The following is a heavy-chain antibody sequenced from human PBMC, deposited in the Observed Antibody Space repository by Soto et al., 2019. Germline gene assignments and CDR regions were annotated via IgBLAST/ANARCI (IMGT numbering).Heavy chain of an antibody. V-gene: IGHV4-39*01. CDR1: GGSISSSSYY. CDR3: ARAGAVVATITNWFDP. Sequence: SETLSLTCTVSGGSISSSSYYWGWIRRPPGKGPEWFGSIYYSGSTYYNPSLKSRVTISVDTSKNQFSLKLSSVTAADTAVYYCARAGAVVATITNWFDPWGQGTLVTVS. CDR2: IYYSGST. J-gene: IGHJ5*02. D-gene: IGHD5-12*01.